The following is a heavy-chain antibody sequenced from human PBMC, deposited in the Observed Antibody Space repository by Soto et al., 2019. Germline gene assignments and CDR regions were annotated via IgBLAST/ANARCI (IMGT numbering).Heavy chain of an antibody. CDR3: AKVKYSGYDLDWFDP. CDR1: GFTFGGYA. V-gene: IGHV3-23*01. Sequence: GGSLRLSCGASGFTFGGYAVSWVRQDPGKGLEWVSAISGSGGSTYYADSVKGRFTISRDNSKNTLYLQMNSLRAEDTAVYYYAKVKYSGYDLDWFDPWGQGTLVTVSS. J-gene: IGHJ5*02. D-gene: IGHD5-12*01. CDR2: ISGSGGST.